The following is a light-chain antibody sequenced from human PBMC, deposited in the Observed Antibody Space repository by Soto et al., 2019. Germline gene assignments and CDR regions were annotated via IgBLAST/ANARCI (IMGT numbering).Light chain of an antibody. J-gene: IGKJ1*01. CDR2: LGS. V-gene: IGKV2-28*01. CDR1: QSLLHSNGYNY. Sequence: DIVMTQSPLSLPVTPGEPASISCRSSQSLLHSNGYNYLDWYLQKPGQSPPLLIYLGSNRASGVPDRFSGSGSGTDFTLNISRVEAEDVGVYYCMRALQTPRTFGQGTKVEI. CDR3: MRALQTPRT.